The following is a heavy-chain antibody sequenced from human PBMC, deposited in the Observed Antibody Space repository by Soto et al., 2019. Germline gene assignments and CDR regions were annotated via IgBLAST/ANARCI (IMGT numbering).Heavy chain of an antibody. CDR1: GDSISSRSYY. V-gene: IGHV4-39*01. CDR3: ARQRTSVVTQAYFDV. Sequence: SETLSLTCTVTGDSISSRSYYWGWIRQPPGKGLEWIGSIYYSGSTYNNPSLRSRVSMSIDTSKDQFSLKLKSVTAADTALYFCARQRTSVVTQAYFDVWGPGPLVTVSS. J-gene: IGHJ4*02. CDR2: IYYSGST. D-gene: IGHD2-21*02.